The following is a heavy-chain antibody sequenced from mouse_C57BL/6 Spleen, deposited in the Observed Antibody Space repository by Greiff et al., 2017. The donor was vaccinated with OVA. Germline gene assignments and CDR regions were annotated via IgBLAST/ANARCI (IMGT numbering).Heavy chain of an antibody. CDR2: IAPNSGGP. D-gene: IGHD1-1*01. Sequence: QVQLQQPGAELVKPGASVKLSCKASGSPFTSYWLHWVKQRPGRGLAWIGRIAPNSGGPKYNEKFKSKAPLTVDKPSSTAYMQLSSLTSEDSAVYYCARPGSSYGYFDVWGTGTTVTVSS. CDR3: ARPGSSYGYFDV. J-gene: IGHJ1*03. CDR1: GSPFTSYW. V-gene: IGHV1-72*01.